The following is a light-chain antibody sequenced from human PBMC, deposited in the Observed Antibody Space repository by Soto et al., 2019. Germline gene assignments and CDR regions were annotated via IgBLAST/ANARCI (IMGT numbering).Light chain of an antibody. CDR2: AAS. Sequence: DLQITHSPSSLSASVLDRVTITCRASQSISSYLNWYQQKPGKAPKLLIYAASSLQSGVPSRFSGSGSGTDFTLTISSLQPEDFATYYCQQSYSTPITFGQGTRLEI. V-gene: IGKV1-39*01. CDR3: QQSYSTPIT. CDR1: QSISSY. J-gene: IGKJ5*01.